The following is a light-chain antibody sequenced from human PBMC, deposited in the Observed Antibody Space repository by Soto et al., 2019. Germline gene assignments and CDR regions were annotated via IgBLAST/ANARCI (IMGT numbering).Light chain of an antibody. Sequence: LTPPASVSGSPYQLNTIPYTASSSLLSIYNYVSWYQQQPGKAPKLMIYQVTNRPSGVSNRFSGSRSGNTASLTISGLQAEDEADYYCSSYTDSSNYVFGTGTKVTVL. V-gene: IGLV2-14*01. CDR3: SSYTDSSNYV. CDR2: QVT. CDR1: SSLLSIYNY. J-gene: IGLJ1*01.